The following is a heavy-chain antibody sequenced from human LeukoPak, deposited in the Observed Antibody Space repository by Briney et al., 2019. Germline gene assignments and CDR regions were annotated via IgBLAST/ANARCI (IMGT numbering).Heavy chain of an antibody. CDR1: GVTFSDYA. D-gene: IGHD3-3*01. Sequence: GASVKVSCKASGVTFSDYALNWVRQAPGQGLEWMGVFIPILDTANSTQKFQGRLTITADKSTNTVYMELSSLRFDDTAVYFCAGILVFGVVLHQEPVWGKGTTVTVSS. J-gene: IGHJ6*03. CDR2: FIPILDTA. CDR3: AGILVFGVVLHQEPV. V-gene: IGHV1-69*10.